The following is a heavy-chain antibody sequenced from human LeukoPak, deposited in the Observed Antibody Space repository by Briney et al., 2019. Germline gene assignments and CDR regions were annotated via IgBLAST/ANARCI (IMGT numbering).Heavy chain of an antibody. CDR1: GYTFTSYG. Sequence: GASVNVSCKASGYTFTSYGIRWVRQAPGQGLEWMGWISAYSGNTNYAQKLQGRVTMTTDTSTSTAYMELRSLRSDDTAVYYCARAHGDYLYGMDVWGQGTTVTVSS. J-gene: IGHJ6*02. V-gene: IGHV1-18*01. CDR2: ISAYSGNT. CDR3: ARAHGDYLYGMDV. D-gene: IGHD4-17*01.